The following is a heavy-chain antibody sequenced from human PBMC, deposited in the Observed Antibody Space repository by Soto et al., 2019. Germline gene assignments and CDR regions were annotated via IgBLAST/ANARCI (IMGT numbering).Heavy chain of an antibody. Sequence: GGSLRLSCAASGFTFSYSGMHWVRQAPGKGLEWVAYITCDGSTIWYADSVKGRFTISRDNAKSSLYLQMNSLRAEDTAVYYCARAPPYYYDSSGYYYGYWGQGTLVTVSS. CDR3: ARAPPYYYDSSGYYYGY. CDR1: GFTFSYSG. D-gene: IGHD3-22*01. V-gene: IGHV3-48*04. CDR2: ITCDGSTI. J-gene: IGHJ4*02.